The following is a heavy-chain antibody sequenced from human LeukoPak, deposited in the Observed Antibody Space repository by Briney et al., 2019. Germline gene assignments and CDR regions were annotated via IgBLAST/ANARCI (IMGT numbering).Heavy chain of an antibody. J-gene: IGHJ5*02. CDR2: IYYSGST. CDR1: GGSISSYY. D-gene: IGHD6-13*01. V-gene: IGHV4-59*12. Sequence: SETLSLTCTVSGGSISSYYWSWIRQPPGKGLEWIGYIYYSGSTNYNPSLKSRVTISVDKSKNQFSLKLTSMTAADMAVYYCARGAIAAAGAWDNRFDPWGQGALVTVSS. CDR3: ARGAIAAAGAWDNRFDP.